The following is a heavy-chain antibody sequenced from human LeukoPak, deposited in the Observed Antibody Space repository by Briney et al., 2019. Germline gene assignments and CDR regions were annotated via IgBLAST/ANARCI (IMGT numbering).Heavy chain of an antibody. CDR3: ARDQAYYDFWSGYYFDY. Sequence: GASVKVSCKASGGTFSSYAISWVRQAPGQGLEWMGGIIPIFGTANYAQKFQGRVTITADESTSTAYMELSSLRSEDTAVYYCARDQAYYDFWSGYYFDYWGQGTLVTVSS. D-gene: IGHD3-3*01. V-gene: IGHV1-69*13. CDR2: IIPIFGTA. CDR1: GGTFSSYA. J-gene: IGHJ4*02.